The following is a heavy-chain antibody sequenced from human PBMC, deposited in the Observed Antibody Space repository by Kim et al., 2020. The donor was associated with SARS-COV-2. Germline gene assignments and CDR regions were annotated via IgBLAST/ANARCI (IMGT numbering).Heavy chain of an antibody. CDR2: INHSGST. Sequence: SETLSLTCAVYGGSFSGYYWSWIRQPPGKGLEWIGEINHSGSTNYNPSLKSRVTISVDTSKNQFSLKLSSVTAADTAVYDCARPHSIAAAGIDWFDTWGQGTLVTVSS. CDR1: GGSFSGYY. CDR3: ARPHSIAAAGIDWFDT. D-gene: IGHD6-13*01. J-gene: IGHJ5*02. V-gene: IGHV4-34*01.